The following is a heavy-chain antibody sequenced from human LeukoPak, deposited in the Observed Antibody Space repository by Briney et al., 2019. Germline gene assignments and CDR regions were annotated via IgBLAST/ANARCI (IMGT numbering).Heavy chain of an antibody. D-gene: IGHD5-24*01. CDR2: ISYDGSNE. CDR1: EFTLNYYW. Sequence: GGSLRLSCVGSEFTLNYYWMHWVRQAPGKGLEWVAIISYDGSNEYYADSVKGRFTISRDNSKNTLYLQMNSLRAADTAVYYCARLRWQDWYFDLWGRGTLVTVSS. V-gene: IGHV3-30*03. J-gene: IGHJ2*01. CDR3: ARLRWQDWYFDL.